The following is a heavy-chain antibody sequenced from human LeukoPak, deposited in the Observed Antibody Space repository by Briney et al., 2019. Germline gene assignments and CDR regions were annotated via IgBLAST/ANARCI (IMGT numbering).Heavy chain of an antibody. CDR1: GFTFSSYS. CDR2: ISSSSSYI. V-gene: IGHV3-21*01. CDR3: ARDNYYYDSSGYYRHYDY. J-gene: IGHJ4*02. Sequence: PGGSLRLSCAASGFTFSSYSMNWVRQAPGKGLEWVSSISSSSSYIYYADSVKGRFTISRDNAKNSLYLQMNSLRAEDTAVYYCARDNYYYDSSGYYRHYDYWGQGTLVTVSS. D-gene: IGHD3-22*01.